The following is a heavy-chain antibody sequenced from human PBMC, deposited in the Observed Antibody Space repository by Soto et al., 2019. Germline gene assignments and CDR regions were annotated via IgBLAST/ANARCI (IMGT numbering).Heavy chain of an antibody. D-gene: IGHD3-22*01. V-gene: IGHV4-31*03. Sequence: QVQLQESGPGLVKPSQTLSLTCTVSGGSISSGGYYWSWIRQHPGKGLEWIGYIYYSGSTYYNPSLKSRVTISVDTSKNQFSLKLSSVTAADTAVDYCARYDNSGSHGFDIWGQGTMVTVSS. J-gene: IGHJ3*02. CDR1: GGSISSGGYY. CDR2: IYYSGST. CDR3: ARYDNSGSHGFDI.